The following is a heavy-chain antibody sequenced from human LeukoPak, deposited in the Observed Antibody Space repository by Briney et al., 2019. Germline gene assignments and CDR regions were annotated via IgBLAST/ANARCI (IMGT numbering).Heavy chain of an antibody. CDR3: ARVRCSSTSCYTGAFDY. J-gene: IGHJ4*02. D-gene: IGHD2-2*02. CDR1: GGSFSGYY. Sequence: SETLSLTCAVYGGSFSGYYWSWIRQPPGKGLELIGEINHSGSTNYNPSLKSRVTISVDTSKNQFSLKLSSVTAADTAVYYCARVRCSSTSCYTGAFDYWGQGTLVTVSS. CDR2: INHSGST. V-gene: IGHV4-34*01.